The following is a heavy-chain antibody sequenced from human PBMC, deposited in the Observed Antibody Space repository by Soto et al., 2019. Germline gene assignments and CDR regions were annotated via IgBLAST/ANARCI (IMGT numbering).Heavy chain of an antibody. V-gene: IGHV3-30-3*01. CDR3: AGEEYSSSSTPSPFDI. J-gene: IGHJ3*02. CDR1: GFTFSSYA. D-gene: IGHD6-6*01. Sequence: QVQLVESGGGVVQPGRSLRLSCAASGFTFSSYAMHWVRQAPGKGLEWVAVISYDGSNKYYADSVKGRFTISRDNSKNTLYLQMNSLRAEDTAVYYCAGEEYSSSSTPSPFDIWGQGTMVTVSS. CDR2: ISYDGSNK.